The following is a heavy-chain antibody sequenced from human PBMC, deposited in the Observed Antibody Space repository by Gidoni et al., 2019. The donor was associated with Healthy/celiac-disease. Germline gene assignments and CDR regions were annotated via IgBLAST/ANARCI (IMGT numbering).Heavy chain of an antibody. CDR1: GGSISSSSYY. V-gene: IGHV4-39*01. J-gene: IGHJ6*02. CDR2: IYYSGST. Sequence: QLQLQESGPGLVKPSDTLSLTCTVSGGSISSSSYYLGWIRQPPGKGLEWIGSIYYSGSTYYNPSLKSRVTISVDTSKNQFSLKLSSVTAADTAVYYCARQDTRLPYYYYGMDVWGQGTTVTVSS. CDR3: ARQDTRLPYYYYGMDV. D-gene: IGHD5-18*01.